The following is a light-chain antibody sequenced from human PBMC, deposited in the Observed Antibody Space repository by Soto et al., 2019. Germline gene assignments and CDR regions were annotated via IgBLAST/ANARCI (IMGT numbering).Light chain of an antibody. CDR3: CSHSASYTFV. CDR1: RSDVGGYYH. V-gene: IGLV2-11*01. Sequence: QSALXXPASVSGSPGQSNPLPFTRTRSDVGGYYHCSWYQQPPGKTPQLIIYDVTQRPSGVPDRFSGSKSGNTASLSISGLQAEDEDDYYCCSHSASYTFVFGTGTKVTVL. CDR2: DVT. J-gene: IGLJ1*01.